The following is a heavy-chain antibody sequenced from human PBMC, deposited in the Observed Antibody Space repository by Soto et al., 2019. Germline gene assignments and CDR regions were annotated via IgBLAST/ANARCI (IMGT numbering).Heavy chain of an antibody. CDR3: ARDPDSCSSTSCSDY. Sequence: SVKVSCKASGGTFSSYAISWVRQAPGQGLEWMGGIIPIFGTANYAQKFQGRVTITTDESTSTAYMELSSLRSEDTAVYYCARDPDSCSSTSCSDYWGQGTLVTVSS. V-gene: IGHV1-69*05. J-gene: IGHJ4*02. CDR1: GGTFSSYA. CDR2: IIPIFGTA. D-gene: IGHD2-2*01.